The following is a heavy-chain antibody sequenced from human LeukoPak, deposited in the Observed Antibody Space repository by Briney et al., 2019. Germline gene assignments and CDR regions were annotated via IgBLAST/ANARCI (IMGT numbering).Heavy chain of an antibody. CDR2: IYTSGST. CDR1: GGSISSYY. V-gene: IGHV4-4*07. D-gene: IGHD3-10*01. CDR3: ARTNAGDGSGMGYFDY. Sequence: KPSETLSLTCTVSGGSISSYYWSWIRQPAGKGLEWIGRIYTSGSTNYNPSLKSRVTMSVGTSKNQFSLKLSSVTAADTAVYYCARTNAGDGSGMGYFDYWGQGTLVTVSS. J-gene: IGHJ4*02.